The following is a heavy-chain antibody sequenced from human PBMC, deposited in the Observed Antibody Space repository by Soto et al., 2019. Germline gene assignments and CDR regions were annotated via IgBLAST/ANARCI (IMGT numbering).Heavy chain of an antibody. CDR3: ATDSAGRGPFDP. J-gene: IGHJ5*02. CDR2: TYHTGST. Sequence: PSLTCTISGGSFGTNYWSWIRQAPGKGLEWIGYTYHTGSTKYNPSLKSRATISVDTSKNQFSLTLNSAAAADTAVYYCATDSAGRGPFDPWGQGILVTSPQ. V-gene: IGHV4-59*13. D-gene: IGHD3-10*01. CDR1: GGSFGTNY.